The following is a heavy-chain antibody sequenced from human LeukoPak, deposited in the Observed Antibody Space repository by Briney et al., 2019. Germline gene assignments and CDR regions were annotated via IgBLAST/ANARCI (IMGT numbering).Heavy chain of an antibody. Sequence: PSETLSLTCTVSGGSISSSTYYWGWIRQPPGKGLEWIGSIYYTGSTDYTPSLKGRVTISVDTSKNQFSLKMSSVTAADTAVYYCARQFDNWGQGTLVTVSS. V-gene: IGHV4-39*01. J-gene: IGHJ4*02. CDR1: GGSISSSTYY. CDR3: ARQFDN. CDR2: IYYTGST.